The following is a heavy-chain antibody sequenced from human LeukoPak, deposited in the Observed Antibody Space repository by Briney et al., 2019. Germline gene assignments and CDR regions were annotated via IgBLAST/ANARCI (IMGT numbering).Heavy chain of an antibody. D-gene: IGHD2-2*01. CDR1: GYSINSGYY. Sequence: PSETLSLTCAVSGYSINSGYYWGWIRQPPGKGLEWIGSIYHSGSTYHNSSLKSRVTISVDTSKNQFSLKLSSVTAADTAVYYCARGNSCSSTSCYAGYYYYGMDVWGKGTTVTVSS. J-gene: IGHJ6*04. V-gene: IGHV4-38-2*01. CDR2: IYHSGST. CDR3: ARGNSCSSTSCYAGYYYYGMDV.